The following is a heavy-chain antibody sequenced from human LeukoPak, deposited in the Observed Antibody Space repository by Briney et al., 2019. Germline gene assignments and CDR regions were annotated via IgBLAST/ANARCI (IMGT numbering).Heavy chain of an antibody. J-gene: IGHJ5*02. CDR3: ATDPLYCSSTSCYGWFDP. CDR2: FDPEDGET. Sequence: ASVKVSCKVSGYTLTELSMHWVRQAPGKGLEWMGGFDPEDGETIYAQKFQGRVTMTEDTSTDTAYMELSSLRSEDTAVYCCATDPLYCSSTSCYGWFDPWGQGTLVTVSS. CDR1: GYTLTELS. V-gene: IGHV1-24*01. D-gene: IGHD2-2*01.